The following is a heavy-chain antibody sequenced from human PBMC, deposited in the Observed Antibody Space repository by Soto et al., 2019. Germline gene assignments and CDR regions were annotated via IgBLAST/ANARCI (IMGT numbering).Heavy chain of an antibody. Sequence: QITLNESGPTVVKPAETLTLTCTFSGFSLTTSGVGVGWIRQSPGKAPEWLALIYWDDGKRYSASLKSRLTITKDTSKKQVVLTMASVDPADTATYYCAHRILRTVFGLVTTTAIYFDFWGQGTPVVVSS. D-gene: IGHD3-3*01. CDR2: IYWDDGK. J-gene: IGHJ4*02. CDR3: AHRILRTVFGLVTTTAIYFDF. V-gene: IGHV2-5*02. CDR1: GFSLTTSGVG.